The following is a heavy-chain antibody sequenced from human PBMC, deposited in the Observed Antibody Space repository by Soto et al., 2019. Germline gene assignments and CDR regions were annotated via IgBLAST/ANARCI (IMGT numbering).Heavy chain of an antibody. V-gene: IGHV3-21*01. J-gene: IGHJ5*02. CDR2: ISSSSSYI. CDR1: GFTFSSYS. CDR3: ARGYSSSWYCIDP. D-gene: IGHD6-13*01. Sequence: GGSLRLSCAASGFTFSSYSMNWVRQAPGKGLEWVSSISSSSSYIYYADSVKGRFTISRDNAKNSLYLQMNSLRAEDTAVYYCARGYSSSWYCIDPWGQGTLVTVSS.